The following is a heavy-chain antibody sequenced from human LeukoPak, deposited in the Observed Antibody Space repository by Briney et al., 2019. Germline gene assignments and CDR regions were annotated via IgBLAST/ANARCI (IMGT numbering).Heavy chain of an antibody. CDR2: ISSSSSYI. CDR3: ARASGYHSPSVY. CDR1: GFTFSDYY. Sequence: PGGSLRLSCAASGFTFSDYYMSWIRQAPGKGLEWVSSISSSSSYIYYADSVKGRFTISRDNAKNSLYLQMNSLRAEDTAVYYCARASGYHSPSVYWGQGTLVTVSS. V-gene: IGHV3-11*06. D-gene: IGHD5-12*01. J-gene: IGHJ4*02.